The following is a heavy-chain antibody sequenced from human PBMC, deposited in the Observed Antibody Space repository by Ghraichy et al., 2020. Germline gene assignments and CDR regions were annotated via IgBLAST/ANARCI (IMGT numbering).Heavy chain of an antibody. V-gene: IGHV4-59*01. D-gene: IGHD6-13*01. CDR2: IYYSGST. Sequence: SETLSLTCTVSGGSISSYYWSWIRQPPGKGLEWIGYIYYSGSTNYNPSLKSRVTISVDTSKNQFSLKLSSVTAADTAVYYCARTRSSWYYFDYWGQGILVTVSS. CDR3: ARTRSSWYYFDY. CDR1: GGSISSYY. J-gene: IGHJ4*02.